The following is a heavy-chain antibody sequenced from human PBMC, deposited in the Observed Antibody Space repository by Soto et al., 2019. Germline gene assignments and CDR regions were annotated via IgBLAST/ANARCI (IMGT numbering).Heavy chain of an antibody. D-gene: IGHD2-8*01. Sequence: GPPVKVSCKASGGTFSSYAISWVRQAPGQGLEWMGGIISIFGTANYAQKFQGRVTITADESTSTAYMELSSLRSEDTAVYYCASSHIVLMVYAILAYYYYGMDVWGQGTTVTVSS. CDR2: IISIFGTA. CDR3: ASSHIVLMVYAILAYYYYGMDV. CDR1: GGTFSSYA. V-gene: IGHV1-69*13. J-gene: IGHJ6*02.